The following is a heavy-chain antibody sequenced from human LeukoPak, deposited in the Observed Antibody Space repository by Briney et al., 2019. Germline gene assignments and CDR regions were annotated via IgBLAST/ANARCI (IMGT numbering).Heavy chain of an antibody. V-gene: IGHV4-4*02. J-gene: IGHJ4*02. CDR2: IYHSGST. Sequence: KPSETLSLTCAVSGGSISSSNWWSWVRQPPGKGLEWIGEIYHSGSTNYNPSLKSQVTISVDTSKNQFSLNLSSVTAADTAVYYCAGGVTIVRGTSKHFDYWGQGTLVTVSS. CDR3: AGGVTIVRGTSKHFDY. D-gene: IGHD3-10*01. CDR1: GGSISSSNW.